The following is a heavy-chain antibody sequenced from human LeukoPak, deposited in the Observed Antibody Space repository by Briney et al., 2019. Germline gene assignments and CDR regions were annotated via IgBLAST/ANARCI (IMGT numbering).Heavy chain of an antibody. D-gene: IGHD3-10*02. CDR1: GFSFSSYW. Sequence: GGSLRLSCEGSGFSFSSYWMTWVRQLPGKGPEWVANIKQDGSEKYYVDSVKGRFTISRDNAKNSLYLQMNSLRAEDTAVYCCAELGITMIGGVWGKGTTVTISS. J-gene: IGHJ6*04. CDR2: IKQDGSEK. CDR3: AELGITMIGGV. V-gene: IGHV3-7*01.